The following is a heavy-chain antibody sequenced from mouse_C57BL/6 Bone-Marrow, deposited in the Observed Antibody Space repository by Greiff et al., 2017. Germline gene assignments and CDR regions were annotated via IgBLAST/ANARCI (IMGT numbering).Heavy chain of an antibody. V-gene: IGHV1-42*01. D-gene: IGHD1-1*01. CDR2: INPSTGGT. CDR3: AIIYYYGVAGRGFAY. J-gene: IGHJ3*01. Sequence: VQLQQSGPELVKPGASVKISCKASGYSFTGYYMNWVKQSPEKSLEWIGEINPSTGGTTYNQKFKAKATLTVDKSSSTAYMQLKSLTSEDSAVYYCAIIYYYGVAGRGFAYWGQGTLVTVSA. CDR1: GYSFTGYY.